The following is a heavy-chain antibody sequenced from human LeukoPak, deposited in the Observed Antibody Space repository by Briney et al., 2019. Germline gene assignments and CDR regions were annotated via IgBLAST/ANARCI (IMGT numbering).Heavy chain of an antibody. CDR2: VSYSGST. Sequence: SETLSLTCNVSGDSVSSGGYYWNWIRQPPGKGLEWIGHVSYSGSTNYNPSLKSRVTISLDTSKNQFSLKLSSMTAADTAVYYCARGRVRLTSVATGEDYWGQGTLVTVSS. CDR1: GDSVSSGGYY. D-gene: IGHD4-17*01. V-gene: IGHV4-61*08. CDR3: ARGRVRLTSVATGEDY. J-gene: IGHJ4*02.